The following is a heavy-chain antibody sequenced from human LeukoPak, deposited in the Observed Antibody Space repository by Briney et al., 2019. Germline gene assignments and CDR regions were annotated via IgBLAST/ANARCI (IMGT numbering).Heavy chain of an antibody. CDR3: ARDPPTVTTLTGGAFDI. J-gene: IGHJ3*02. CDR2: ISSSGSTI. Sequence: PGGSLRLSCAASGFTFSDYYMSWIRQAPGKGLEWVSYISSSGSTIYYADSVKGRFTISRDNAKNSLYLQMNSLRAEDTAVYYCARDPPTVTTLTGGAFDIWGQGTMVTVSS. CDR1: GFTFSDYY. V-gene: IGHV3-11*01. D-gene: IGHD4-17*01.